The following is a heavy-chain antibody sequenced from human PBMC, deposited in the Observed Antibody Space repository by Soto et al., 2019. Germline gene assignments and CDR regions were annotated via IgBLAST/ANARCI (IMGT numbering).Heavy chain of an antibody. J-gene: IGHJ4*02. CDR3: AYSSTPFDY. V-gene: IGHV3-23*01. CDR1: GFTFSSYA. CDR2: ISGSGGST. Sequence: EVQLLESGGGLVQPGGSLRLSCAASGFTFSSYAMSWVRQAPGKGLEWVSAISGSGGSTYYADSVKGRFTISRDNSKNPLYLQMNRLGTEDTAVYYCAYSSTPFDYWGQGTLVTVSS. D-gene: IGHD6-13*01.